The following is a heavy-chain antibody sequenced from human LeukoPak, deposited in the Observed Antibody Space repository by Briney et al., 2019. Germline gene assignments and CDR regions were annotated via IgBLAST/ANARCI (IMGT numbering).Heavy chain of an antibody. CDR3: ASSPYGSGSYTPLGY. CDR1: GYTFTSYG. Sequence: ASVNVSCKASGYTFTSYGISWVRQAPGQGLEWMGWISAYNGNTNYAQKLQGRVTMTTDTSTSTAYMELRSLRSDDTAVYYCASSPYGSGSYTPLGYWGQGTLVTVSS. V-gene: IGHV1-18*01. J-gene: IGHJ4*02. CDR2: ISAYNGNT. D-gene: IGHD3-10*01.